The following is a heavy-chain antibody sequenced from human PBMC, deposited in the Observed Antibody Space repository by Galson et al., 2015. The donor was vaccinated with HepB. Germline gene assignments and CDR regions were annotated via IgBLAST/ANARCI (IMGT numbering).Heavy chain of an antibody. V-gene: IGHV1-2*02. J-gene: IGHJ3*02. D-gene: IGHD1-26*01. Sequence: SVKVSCKASGYTFTGYYMHWVRQAPGQGLEWMGWINPNSGGTNYAQKFQGRVTMTRDTSISTAYMELSRLRSDDTAVYYCARDTLGMGEPAAFDIWGQGTMVTVSS. CDR2: INPNSGGT. CDR3: ARDTLGMGEPAAFDI. CDR1: GYTFTGYY.